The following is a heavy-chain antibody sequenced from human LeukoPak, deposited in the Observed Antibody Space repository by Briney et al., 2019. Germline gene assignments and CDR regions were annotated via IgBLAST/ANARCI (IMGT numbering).Heavy chain of an antibody. V-gene: IGHV1-18*01. CDR1: GYTFTSYG. D-gene: IGHD3-3*01. CDR2: ISAYNGNT. Sequence: EASVKVSCKASGYTFTSYGISWVRQAPGQGLEWMGWISAYNGNTNYAQKLQGRVTMTTDTSTSTAYMELRSLRSDDTAVYYCARVDDSGYDFWRGYYQWGQGTLVTVSS. CDR3: ARVDDSGYDFWRGYYQ. J-gene: IGHJ4*02.